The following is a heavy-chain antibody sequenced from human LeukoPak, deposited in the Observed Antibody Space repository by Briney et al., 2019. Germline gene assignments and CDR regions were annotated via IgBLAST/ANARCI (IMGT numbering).Heavy chain of an antibody. Sequence: ASVKVSCKASGYTFTGYGISWVRQAPGQGLEWMGWISAYNGNTNYGQNLQGRVTMTTDTSTSTAYMELRSLRSDDTAVYYCARDIEVVPAIAYYYYGMDVRGQGTTVTVSS. J-gene: IGHJ6*02. CDR3: ARDIEVVPAIAYYYYGMDV. V-gene: IGHV1-18*01. CDR1: GYTFTGYG. CDR2: ISAYNGNT. D-gene: IGHD2-2*01.